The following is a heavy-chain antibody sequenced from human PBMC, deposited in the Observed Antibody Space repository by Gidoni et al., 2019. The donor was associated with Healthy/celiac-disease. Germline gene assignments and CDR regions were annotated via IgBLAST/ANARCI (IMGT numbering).Heavy chain of an antibody. J-gene: IGHJ4*02. D-gene: IGHD3-3*01. V-gene: IGHV3-48*01. CDR3: ARDSKEYYDFWSGYYKV. Sequence: EVQLVESGGGLVQPGGSLRLSCAASGFTFSSYNMNWVRQAPGKGLEWVSYISSSNSTIYYADSVKGRFNNSRDNAKNSLYLQMNSLRAEDTAVYYCARDSKEYYDFWSGYYKVWGQGTLVTVSS. CDR2: ISSSNSTI. CDR1: GFTFSSYN.